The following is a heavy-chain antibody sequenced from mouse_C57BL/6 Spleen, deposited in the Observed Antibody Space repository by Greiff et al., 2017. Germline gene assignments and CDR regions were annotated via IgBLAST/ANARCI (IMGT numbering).Heavy chain of an antibody. J-gene: IGHJ3*01. CDR3: ARGWTAPFAY. V-gene: IGHV3-6*01. CDR2: ISYDGSN. Sequence: EVKLMESGPGLVKPSQSLSLTCSVTGYSITSGYYWNWIRQFPGNKLEWMGYISYDGSNNYNPSLKNRISITRDTSKNQFFLKLNSVTTEDTATYYCARGWTAPFAYWGQGTLVTVSA. CDR1: GYSITSGYY. D-gene: IGHD3-2*01.